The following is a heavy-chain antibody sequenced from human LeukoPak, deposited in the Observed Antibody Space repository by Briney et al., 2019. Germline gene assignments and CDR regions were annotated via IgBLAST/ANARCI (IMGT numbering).Heavy chain of an antibody. CDR1: GFTFSSYA. Sequence: GGSLRLSCAASGFTFSSYAMSWVRQAPGKGLEWVSAISGSGGSTYYADSVKGRFTISRDNSKNTLYLQMNSLRAEDTAVYYCAKGGYCSSTSCYNYNWFDPWGQGTLVTASS. CDR2: ISGSGGST. CDR3: AKGGYCSSTSCYNYNWFDP. J-gene: IGHJ5*02. D-gene: IGHD2-2*02. V-gene: IGHV3-23*01.